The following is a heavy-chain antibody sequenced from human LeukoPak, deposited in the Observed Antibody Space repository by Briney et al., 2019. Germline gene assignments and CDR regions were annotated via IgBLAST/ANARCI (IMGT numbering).Heavy chain of an antibody. D-gene: IGHD2-15*01. CDR1: GYTFTSYF. CDR3: AILHGFCSGGSCYSDFDY. V-gene: IGHV1-46*01. J-gene: IGHJ4*02. CDR2: INPSGGST. Sequence: GASVKVSCKASGYTFTSYFMHWVRQAPGQGLEWMGIINPSGGSTSYAQMFQGRVTMTRDTSTSIVYMELSSLRSGDTAVYYCAILHGFCSGGSCYSDFDYWGQGTLVTVSS.